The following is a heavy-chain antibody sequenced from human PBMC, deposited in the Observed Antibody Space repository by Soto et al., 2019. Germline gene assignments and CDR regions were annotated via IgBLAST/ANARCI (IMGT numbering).Heavy chain of an antibody. CDR3: ARRHSSRWYGLDY. CDR1: GYSISSGYY. Sequence: KASETLSLTCAVSGYSISSGYYWGWIRQPPGKGLEWIGSIYHSGSTYYNPSLKSRVSISVDTSKNQFSLRLSSVTAADTAMYYCARRHSSRWYGLDYWGQGTLVTVYS. CDR2: IYHSGST. D-gene: IGHD6-13*01. J-gene: IGHJ4*02. V-gene: IGHV4-38-2*01.